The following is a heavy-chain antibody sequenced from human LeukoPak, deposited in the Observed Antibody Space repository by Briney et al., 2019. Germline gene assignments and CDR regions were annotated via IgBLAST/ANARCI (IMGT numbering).Heavy chain of an antibody. D-gene: IGHD2-21*01. CDR2: IYTSGST. CDR1: GGSISSYY. CDR3: ARVGFVRPYCGGDCYSGDAFDI. J-gene: IGHJ3*02. V-gene: IGHV4-4*07. Sequence: SETLSLTCTVSGGSISSYYWSWIRQPAGKGLEWIGRIYTSGSTNYNPSLKSRVTISVDTSKNQFSLKLSSVTAADTAVYYCARVGFVRPYCGGDCYSGDAFDIWGQGTMVTVSS.